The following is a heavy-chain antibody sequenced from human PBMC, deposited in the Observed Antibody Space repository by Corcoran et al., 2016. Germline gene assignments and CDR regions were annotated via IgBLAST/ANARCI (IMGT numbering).Heavy chain of an antibody. V-gene: IGHV3-30*18. J-gene: IGHJ4*02. CDR3: AKDRSGTWSFDY. Sequence: QVQLVESGGGVVQPGRSLRLSCAASGFTFSNYGMYWVRQAPGKGLEWVAFISYDGSRKYYADSVKGRFTISRDNSKNTLYLQMNSLSVEETALYCCAKDRSGTWSFDYWGQGALVTVSS. D-gene: IGHD6-13*01. CDR1: GFTFSNYG. CDR2: ISYDGSRK.